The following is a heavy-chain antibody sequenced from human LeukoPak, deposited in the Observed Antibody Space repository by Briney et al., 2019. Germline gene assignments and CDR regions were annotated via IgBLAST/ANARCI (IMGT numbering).Heavy chain of an antibody. V-gene: IGHV4-59*01. CDR3: ARGYYDFWSGYLNWFDH. D-gene: IGHD3-3*01. CDR2: IYYSGST. J-gene: IGHJ5*02. Sequence: SETLSLTCTVSGGSISSYYWSWIRQPPGKGLEWIGYIYYSGSTNYNPSLKSRVTISVDTSKNQFSLKLSSVTAADTAVYYCARGYYDFWSGYLNWFDHWGQGTLVTVSS. CDR1: GGSISSYY.